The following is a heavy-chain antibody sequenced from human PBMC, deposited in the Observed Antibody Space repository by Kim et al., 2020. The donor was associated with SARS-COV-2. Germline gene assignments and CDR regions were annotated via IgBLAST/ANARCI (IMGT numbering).Heavy chain of an antibody. V-gene: IGHV1-3*01. CDR1: GYTCTSYA. CDR3: ARDLGYSGGRYYYYYGMDV. Sequence: ASVKVSCKASGYTCTSYAMHWVRQAPGQRLEWMGWINAGNGNTKYSQKFQGRVTITRDTSASTAYMELSSLRSEDTAVYYCARDLGYSGGRYYYYYGMDVWGQGTTVTVSS. J-gene: IGHJ6*02. D-gene: IGHD5-12*01. CDR2: INAGNGNT.